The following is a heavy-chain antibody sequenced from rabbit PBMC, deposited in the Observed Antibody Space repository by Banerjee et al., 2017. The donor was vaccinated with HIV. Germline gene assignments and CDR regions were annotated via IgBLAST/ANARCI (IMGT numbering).Heavy chain of an antibody. Sequence: EGSLTLTCTASGFTLSSYWICWVRQAPGKGLEWIACMDAGSSGTTNYASWAKGRFTISKTSSTTVTLQMTSLTAVDTATYFCARGGGHAGDGYGLWGPGTLVTVS. J-gene: IGHJ4*01. V-gene: IGHV1S45*01. D-gene: IGHD6-1*01. CDR3: ARGGGHAGDGYGL. CDR2: MDAGSSGTT. CDR1: GFTLSSYW.